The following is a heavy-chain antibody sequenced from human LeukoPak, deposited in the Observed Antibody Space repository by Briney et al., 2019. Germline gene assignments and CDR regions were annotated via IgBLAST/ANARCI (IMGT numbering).Heavy chain of an antibody. CDR1: GGPSGGYN. CDR2: INHSGST. CDR3: ASLVIP. J-gene: IGHJ4*02. Sequence: PSETRSPTCAAYGGPSGGYNWSWIPKPPGKGLEWIGEINHSGSTNHNPSLKSRVTISVDTSKNQFSLKLSSVTAADTAVYYCASLVIPWGQGTLVTVSS. V-gene: IGHV4-34*01. D-gene: IGHD2-2*01.